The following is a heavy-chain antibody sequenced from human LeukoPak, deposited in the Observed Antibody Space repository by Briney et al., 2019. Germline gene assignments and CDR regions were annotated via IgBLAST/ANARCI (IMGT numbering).Heavy chain of an antibody. CDR3: AGDRPNPYKMVRGSRPMGFTFDI. Sequence: GRSLRLSCAASGFTFSSYGMHWVRQAPGKGLEWVAVISYDGSNKYYADSVKGRFTISRDNSKNTLYLQMNSLRAEDTAVYYCAGDRPNPYKMVRGSRPMGFTFDIWGQGTMVTVSS. D-gene: IGHD3-10*01. CDR1: GFTFSSYG. CDR2: ISYDGSNK. V-gene: IGHV3-30*03. J-gene: IGHJ3*02.